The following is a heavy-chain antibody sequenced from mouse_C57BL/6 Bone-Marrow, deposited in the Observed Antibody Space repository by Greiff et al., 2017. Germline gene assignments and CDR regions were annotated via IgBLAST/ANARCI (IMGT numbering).Heavy chain of an antibody. CDR3: ARKTGTGDAMDY. V-gene: IGHV1-80*01. J-gene: IGHJ4*01. CDR2: IYPGDGDT. Sequence: QVQLQQSGAELVKPGASVKISCKASGYAFSSYWMNWVKQRPGTGLEWIGQIYPGDGDTNYNGKFKGKATLTADKSSSTAYMQLSSLTSEDSAVYFCARKTGTGDAMDYWGQGTSVTVSS. CDR1: GYAFSSYW. D-gene: IGHD4-1*01.